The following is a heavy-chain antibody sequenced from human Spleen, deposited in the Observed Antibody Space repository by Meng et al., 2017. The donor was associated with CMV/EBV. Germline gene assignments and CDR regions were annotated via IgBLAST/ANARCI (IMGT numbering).Heavy chain of an antibody. CDR3: ARIEYSSSSANNWFDP. V-gene: IGHV2-26*01. CDR1: FSLSNARMG. Sequence: FSLSNARMGVSWIRQPPGKALECLAHIFANDEKYYSTSLKSRLTISKDTSKSQVVLTMTNMDPVDTATYYCARIEYSSSSANNWFDPWGQGTLVTVSS. J-gene: IGHJ5*02. D-gene: IGHD6-6*01. CDR2: IFANDEK.